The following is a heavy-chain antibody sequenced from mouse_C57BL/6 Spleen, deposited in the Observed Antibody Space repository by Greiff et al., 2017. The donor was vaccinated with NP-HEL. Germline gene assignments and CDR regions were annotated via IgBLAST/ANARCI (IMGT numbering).Heavy chain of an antibody. J-gene: IGHJ2*01. CDR1: GYTFTSYW. V-gene: IGHV1-72*01. CDR3: AREGDYCFDY. D-gene: IGHD3-3*01. CDR2: IDPNSGGT. Sequence: QVQLKQPGAELVKPGASVKLSCKASGYTFTSYWMHWVKQRPGRGLEWIGRIDPNSGGTKYNEKFKSKATLTVDKPSSTAYMQLSSLTSEDSAVYYCAREGDYCFDYWGQGTTLTVSS.